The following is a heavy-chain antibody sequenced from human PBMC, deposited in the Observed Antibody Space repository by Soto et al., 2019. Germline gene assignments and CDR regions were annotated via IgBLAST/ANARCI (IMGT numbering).Heavy chain of an antibody. CDR2: IYYSGST. CDR1: GGSISSSSYY. CDR3: ARDGNWNSP. V-gene: IGHV4-39*02. Sequence: ETLSLTCTVSGGSISSSSYYWGWIRQPPGKGLEWIGSIYYSGSTYYNPSLKSRVTISVDTSKNQFSLKLSSVTAADTAVYYCARDGNWNSPWGQGTLVTVSS. J-gene: IGHJ5*02. D-gene: IGHD1-7*01.